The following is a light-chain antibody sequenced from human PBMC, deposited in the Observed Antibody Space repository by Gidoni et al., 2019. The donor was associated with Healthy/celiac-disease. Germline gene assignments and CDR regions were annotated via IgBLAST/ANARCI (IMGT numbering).Light chain of an antibody. CDR1: QSVSSN. Sequence: DIVMTQSPATLSVSPGESATLPCRASQSVSSNLAWYQQKPGQAPRLLIYCASTSATGSPARFSGSWSGTEFTLTISSRQSEDVAVYYCQQYNNWPLYTFGQGTKLEIK. CDR3: QQYNNWPLYT. CDR2: CAS. V-gene: IGKV3-15*01. J-gene: IGKJ2*01.